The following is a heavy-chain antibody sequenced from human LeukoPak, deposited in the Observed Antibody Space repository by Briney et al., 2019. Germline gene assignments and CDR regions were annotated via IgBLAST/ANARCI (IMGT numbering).Heavy chain of an antibody. CDR2: IKSKNVGETT. CDR1: GLTFDNAW. D-gene: IGHD4-23*01. J-gene: IGHJ4*02. V-gene: IGHV3-15*01. CDR3: TTGPGNSGY. Sequence: GGSLRLSCVVSGLTFDNAWMSWVRQAPGKGLEWVGRIKSKNVGETTEYAAPVQGRFTISRDDSKNTVYLQMSNLKTEDTAVYYCTTGPGNSGYWGQGTLVSVSS.